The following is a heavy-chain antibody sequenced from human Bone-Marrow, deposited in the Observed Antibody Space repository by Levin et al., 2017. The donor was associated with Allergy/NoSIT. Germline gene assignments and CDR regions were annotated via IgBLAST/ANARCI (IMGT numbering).Heavy chain of an antibody. CDR3: ASGYDTRGFGAFDI. CDR2: SYYSGSS. Sequence: PSETLSLTCTVSGGSISRYYWSWIRRPPGKGLEWIGYSYYSGSSKYNPSLKSRVTISIDTSKNQFSLKLRSVTAADTAIYYCASGYDTRGFGAFDIWGQGTKVTVSS. D-gene: IGHD3-22*01. J-gene: IGHJ3*02. V-gene: IGHV4-59*01. CDR1: GGSISRYY.